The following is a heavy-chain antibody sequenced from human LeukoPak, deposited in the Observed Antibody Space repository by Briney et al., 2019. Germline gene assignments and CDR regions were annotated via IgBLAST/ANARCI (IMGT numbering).Heavy chain of an antibody. CDR3: ARCITIFGVVIIPYYFDY. Sequence: SETLFLTCTVSGGSISSSSYYWGWIRQPPGKGLEWIGSIYYSGSTYYNPSLKSRVTISVDTSKNQFSLKLSSVTAADTAVYYCARCITIFGVVIIPYYFDYWGQGTLVTVSS. V-gene: IGHV4-39*07. D-gene: IGHD3-3*01. CDR1: GGSISSSSYY. CDR2: IYYSGST. J-gene: IGHJ4*02.